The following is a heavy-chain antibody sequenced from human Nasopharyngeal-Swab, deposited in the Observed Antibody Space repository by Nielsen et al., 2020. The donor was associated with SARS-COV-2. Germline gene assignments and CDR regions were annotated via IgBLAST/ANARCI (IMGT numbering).Heavy chain of an antibody. CDR1: GGSIMSSSYY. J-gene: IGHJ6*02. Sequence: SETLSLTCTVSGGSIMSSSYYWGWIRQPPGKGLEWIGVLYYTGSANYSPSLKSRVTISVDTSRNQYFLRVASVTAEDTAVYYCARQTGMDVWGQGTSVTVSS. CDR3: ARQTGMDV. CDR2: LYYTGSA. V-gene: IGHV4-39*01.